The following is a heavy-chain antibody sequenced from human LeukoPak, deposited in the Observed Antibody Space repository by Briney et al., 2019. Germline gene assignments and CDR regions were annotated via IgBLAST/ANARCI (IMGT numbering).Heavy chain of an antibody. J-gene: IGHJ3*02. V-gene: IGHV3-74*01. CDR2: VKSDASSK. CDR3: ARDTGRAFDI. CDR1: GFTFSGYW. Sequence: GGSLRLSCAASGFTFSGYWMYWVRHAPGKGLVWVSGVKSDASSKYYADSVKGRFTIPRDNAKNTLSLQMNSLRAEDTAVYYCARDTGRAFDIWGQGTMVTVSS. D-gene: IGHD4-17*01.